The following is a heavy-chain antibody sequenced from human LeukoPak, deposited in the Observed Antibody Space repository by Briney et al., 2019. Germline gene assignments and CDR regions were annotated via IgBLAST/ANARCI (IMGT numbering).Heavy chain of an antibody. Sequence: GASLKISCKGSGSIFTSYWIGWARQMPGKGLEWMGIIYPGDSDTRYRPSFQGQVTISADKSISTAYLQWSSLKASDTAMYYCARRGGHCSGGSCNHDDFDYWGQGTLVTVSS. CDR2: IYPGDSDT. V-gene: IGHV5-51*01. CDR3: ARRGGHCSGGSCNHDDFDY. D-gene: IGHD2-15*01. CDR1: GSIFTSYW. J-gene: IGHJ4*02.